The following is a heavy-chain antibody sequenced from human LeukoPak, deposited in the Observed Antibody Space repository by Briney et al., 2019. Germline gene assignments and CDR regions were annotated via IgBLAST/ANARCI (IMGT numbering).Heavy chain of an antibody. CDR2: ISSSSSYI. CDR1: GFTFSSYS. J-gene: IGHJ3*02. CDR3: ASGVDDAFDI. D-gene: IGHD2-8*01. V-gene: IGHV3-21*01. Sequence: GGSLRLSCAASGFTFSSYSMNWVRQAPGKGLEWVSSISSSSSYIYYADSVKGRFTIPRDNAKNSLYLQMNSLRAEDTAVYYCASGVDDAFDIWGQGTMVTVSS.